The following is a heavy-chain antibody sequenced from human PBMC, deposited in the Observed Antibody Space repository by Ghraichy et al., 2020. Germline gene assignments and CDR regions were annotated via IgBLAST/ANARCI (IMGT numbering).Heavy chain of an antibody. J-gene: IGHJ6*02. CDR1: GGSISSSSYY. Sequence: SETLSLTCTVSGGSISSSSYYWGWIRQPPGKGLEWIGSIYYSGSTYYNPSLKSRVTISVDTSKNQFSLKLSSVTAADTAVYYCARRFFGVVMYGMDVWDQGTTVTVSS. CDR3: ARRFFGVVMYGMDV. CDR2: IYYSGST. D-gene: IGHD3-3*01. V-gene: IGHV4-39*01.